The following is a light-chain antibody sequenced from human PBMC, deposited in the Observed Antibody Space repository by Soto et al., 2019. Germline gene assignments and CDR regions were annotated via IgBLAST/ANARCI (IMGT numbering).Light chain of an antibody. CDR3: CSYAGTNTFV. J-gene: IGLJ1*01. Sequence: QSVLTQPASVSGSPGQSITISCTGTSSDFGSYNLVSWYQQHPGKAPKLMIYEGNKRPSGVSNRFSGSKSANTASLTISGLQTEDEADYYCCSYAGTNTFVFGTGTKLTVL. V-gene: IGLV2-23*01. CDR1: SSDFGSYNL. CDR2: EGN.